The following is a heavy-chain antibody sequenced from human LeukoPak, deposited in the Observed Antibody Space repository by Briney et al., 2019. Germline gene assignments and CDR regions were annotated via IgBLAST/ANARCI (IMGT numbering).Heavy chain of an antibody. D-gene: IGHD6-19*01. CDR3: ARHPVAGTVFDY. CDR2: IYYSGST. V-gene: IGHV4-39*07. J-gene: IGHJ4*02. CDR1: GGSISSSSYY. Sequence: SETLSLTCTVSGGSISSSSYYWGWICQPPGKGLEWIGSIYYSGSTYYNPSLKSRVTISVDTSKNQFSLKLSSVTAADTAVYYCARHPVAGTVFDYWGQGTLVTVSS.